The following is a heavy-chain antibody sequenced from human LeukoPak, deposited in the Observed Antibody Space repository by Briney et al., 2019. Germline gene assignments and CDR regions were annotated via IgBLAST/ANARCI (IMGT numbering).Heavy chain of an antibody. V-gene: IGHV3-7*03. Sequence: GGSLRLSCAASGFTFSSYWMNWGRQAPGKGLEWVASINHNGNVNYYVDSVKGRFTISRDNAKNSLYLQMSNLRAEDTAVYFCARGGGLDVWGQGATVTVSS. CDR3: ARGGGLDV. J-gene: IGHJ6*02. CDR2: INHNGNVN. CDR1: GFTFSSYW. D-gene: IGHD3-16*01.